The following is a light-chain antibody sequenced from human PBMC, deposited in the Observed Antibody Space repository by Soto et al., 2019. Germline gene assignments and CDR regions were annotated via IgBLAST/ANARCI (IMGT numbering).Light chain of an antibody. Sequence: EIVLTQSPATLSLSPGERATLSCRASQTVSSSLAWYQQKPGQAPRLLIYEVSNRATGIPARFSGSGSGADFTITISSREPGDFALYYCQQHINWPLTFGGGTKV. CDR2: EVS. CDR3: QQHINWPLT. J-gene: IGKJ4*01. CDR1: QTVSSS. V-gene: IGKV3-11*01.